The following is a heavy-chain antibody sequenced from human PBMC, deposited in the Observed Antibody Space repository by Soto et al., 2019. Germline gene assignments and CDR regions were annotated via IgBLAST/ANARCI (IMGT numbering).Heavy chain of an antibody. CDR2: IIPIFGTA. J-gene: IGHJ6*02. Sequence: SVKVSCKASGGTFSSYAISWVRQAPGQGLEWMGGIIPIFGTANYAQKFQGRVTITADESTGTAYMELSSLRSEATAVYDCARDLEGSGSYSSYYYYGMDVWGQGTTVTVSS. CDR3: ARDLEGSGSYSSYYYYGMDV. D-gene: IGHD3-10*01. CDR1: GGTFSSYA. V-gene: IGHV1-69*13.